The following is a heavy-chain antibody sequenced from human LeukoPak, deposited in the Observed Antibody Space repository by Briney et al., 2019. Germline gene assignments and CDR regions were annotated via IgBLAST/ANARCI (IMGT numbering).Heavy chain of an antibody. D-gene: IGHD3-22*01. CDR1: GFTFSSYW. CDR2: IKQDGSGK. Sequence: GGSLRLSCAASGFTFSSYWMSWVRQAPGKGLEWVANIKQDGSGKYYVDSVKGRFTISRGDAKNSLYLQMNSLRAEDTAVYYCARGPYYYDSSGYYFDYWGQGTLVTVSS. J-gene: IGHJ4*02. CDR3: ARGPYYYDSSGYYFDY. V-gene: IGHV3-7*01.